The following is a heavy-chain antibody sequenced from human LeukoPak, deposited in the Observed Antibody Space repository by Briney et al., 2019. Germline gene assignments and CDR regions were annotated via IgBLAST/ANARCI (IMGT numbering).Heavy chain of an antibody. D-gene: IGHD4-17*01. V-gene: IGHV3-30*04. CDR3: ARESNCGDYVS. J-gene: IGHJ4*02. Sequence: GSLRLSCAASGFTFSSYAMHWVRQAPGKGLEWVAVIAYDGSSEYYADSVKGRFTISRDNSKNTLYLQMNSLRVDDTAMYYCARESNCGDYVSWGQGTLVTVSS. CDR2: IAYDGSSE. CDR1: GFTFSSYA.